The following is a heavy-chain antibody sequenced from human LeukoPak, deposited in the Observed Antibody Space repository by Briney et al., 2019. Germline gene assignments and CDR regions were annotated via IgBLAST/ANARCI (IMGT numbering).Heavy chain of an antibody. CDR3: ARGRIAAAGRDY. CDR2: INHSGST. V-gene: IGHV4-34*01. Sequence: SETLSLTCAVYGGSFSGYYWSWIRQPPGKGLEWIGEINHSGSTNYNPSLKSRVTISVDTSKNQFSLKLSSVTAADTAAYYCARGRIAAAGRDYWGQGTLVTVSS. CDR1: GGSFSGYY. J-gene: IGHJ4*02. D-gene: IGHD6-13*01.